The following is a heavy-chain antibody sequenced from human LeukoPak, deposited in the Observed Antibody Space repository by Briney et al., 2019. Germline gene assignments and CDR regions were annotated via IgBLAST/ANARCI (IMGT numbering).Heavy chain of an antibody. Sequence: SETLSLTCTVSGGSISSYYWSWIRQPPGKGLEWIGYIYYSGSTNYSPSLKSRVTISVDTSKNQFSLKLSSVTAADTAVYYCARGQTYYDILTGYYNRYYFDYWGQGTLVTVSS. CDR1: GGSISSYY. CDR3: ARGQTYYDILTGYYNRYYFDY. V-gene: IGHV4-59*01. D-gene: IGHD3-9*01. CDR2: IYYSGST. J-gene: IGHJ4*02.